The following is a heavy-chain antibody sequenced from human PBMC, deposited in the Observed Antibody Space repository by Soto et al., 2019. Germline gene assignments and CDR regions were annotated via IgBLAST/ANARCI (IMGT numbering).Heavy chain of an antibody. CDR2: IYYSGST. CDR1: GGSISSYY. CDR3: ARESRDGYTY. Sequence: QVQLQESGPGLVKPSETLSLTCTVSGGSISSYYWSWIRQPPGKGLEWIGYIYYSGSTNYNPSLKSRVTISVDTSKNPFSLKLSSVTAADTAVYYCARESRDGYTYWGQGTLVTVSS. D-gene: IGHD5-12*01. V-gene: IGHV4-59*01. J-gene: IGHJ4*02.